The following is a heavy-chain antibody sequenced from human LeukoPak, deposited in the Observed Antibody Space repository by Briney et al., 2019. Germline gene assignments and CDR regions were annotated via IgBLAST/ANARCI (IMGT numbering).Heavy chain of an antibody. Sequence: GGSLRLSCAASGFTFSSYWMSWVRQAPGKGLEWVANIKQDGSEKYYVDSVKGRFTISRDNAKNSLYLQMNILRAEDTAVYYCARDRDHPLLYYYGMDVWGQGTTVTVSS. CDR1: GFTFSSYW. CDR2: IKQDGSEK. CDR3: ARDRDHPLLYYYGMDV. J-gene: IGHJ6*02. V-gene: IGHV3-7*01. D-gene: IGHD2-2*01.